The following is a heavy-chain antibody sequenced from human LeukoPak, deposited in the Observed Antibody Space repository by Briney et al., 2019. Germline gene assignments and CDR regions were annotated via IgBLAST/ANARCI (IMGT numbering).Heavy chain of an antibody. D-gene: IGHD6-19*01. CDR1: GYTFTGYY. V-gene: IGHV1-2*02. J-gene: IGHJ4*02. Sequence: ASVKVSCKASGYTFTGYYMHWVRQAPGQGLEWMGWINPNSGGTNYAQKFQGRVTMTRDTSISTAYMELSSLRSEDTAVYYCARDRIAVAGTFDYWGQGTLVTVSS. CDR3: ARDRIAVAGTFDY. CDR2: INPNSGGT.